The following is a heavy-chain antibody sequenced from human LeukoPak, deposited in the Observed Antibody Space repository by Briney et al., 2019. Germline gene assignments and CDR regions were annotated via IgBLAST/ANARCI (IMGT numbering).Heavy chain of an antibody. V-gene: IGHV4-59*01. CDR1: GGSISSYY. Sequence: SETLSLTRTVSGGSISSYYWSWIRQPPGKGLEWIGYIYYSGSTNYDPSLKSRVTISVGTSKNQFSLRLNSVTAADTAVYYCARVKGSNWFDPWGQGTLVTVSS. J-gene: IGHJ5*02. CDR2: IYYSGST. D-gene: IGHD6-6*01. CDR3: ARVKGSNWFDP.